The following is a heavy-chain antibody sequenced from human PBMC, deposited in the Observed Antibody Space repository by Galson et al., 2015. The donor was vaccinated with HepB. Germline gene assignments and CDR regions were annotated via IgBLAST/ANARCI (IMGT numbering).Heavy chain of an antibody. CDR3: VCPTLGY. V-gene: IGHV3-64D*06. Sequence: SLRLSCAASGFTFSRYAMYWVRQAPGKGLEYVSIISSNGGFTYYPDSVKGRFIISRDNSKNTLYLQMSGLRGEDTAMYSCVCPTLGYWGQGTLVSVSS. J-gene: IGHJ4*02. CDR2: ISSNGGFT. CDR1: GFTFSRYA.